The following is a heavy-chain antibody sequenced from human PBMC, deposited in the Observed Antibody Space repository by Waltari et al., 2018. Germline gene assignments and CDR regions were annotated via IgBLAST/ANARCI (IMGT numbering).Heavy chain of an antibody. D-gene: IGHD1-1*01. V-gene: IGHV2-5*02. J-gene: IGHJ4*02. CDR3: AYRRPTRDGNNPYYFDS. Sequence: QITLRESGPTLVKPTQTLTLTCTFSGFSLSTSGVGVGWIRQPPGKALECLALIYWDDDKRYSPSLKSRLTVTKDTSKNQVVLIMTNMDPMDSATYYCAYRRPTRDGNNPYYFDSWGQGTLVTVSS. CDR2: IYWDDDK. CDR1: GFSLSTSGVG.